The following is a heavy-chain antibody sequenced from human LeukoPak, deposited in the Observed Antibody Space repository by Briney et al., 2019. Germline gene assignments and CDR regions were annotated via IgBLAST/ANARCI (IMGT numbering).Heavy chain of an antibody. CDR2: ISWNSGSI. CDR1: GFTFDDYA. J-gene: IGHJ5*02. CDR3: AKGRNKYQLLSKNWFDP. Sequence: GGSLRLSCAASGFTFDDYAMHWVRQAPGKGLEWVSGISWNSGSIGYADSVKGRFTISRDNAKNSLYLQMNSLRAEDTALYYCAKGRNKYQLLSKNWFDPWGQGTLVTVSS. V-gene: IGHV3-9*01. D-gene: IGHD2-2*01.